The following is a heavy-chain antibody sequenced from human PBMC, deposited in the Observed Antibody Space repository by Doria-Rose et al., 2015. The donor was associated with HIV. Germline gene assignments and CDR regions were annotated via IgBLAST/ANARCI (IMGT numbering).Heavy chain of an antibody. CDR1: GVSLSSPGMG. V-gene: IGHV2-26*01. D-gene: IGHD6-13*01. J-gene: IGHJ4*02. Sequence: SGPVLVKPTETLTLTCTVSGVSLSSPGMGVSWIRQPPGKALEWLANILSDDERSYKTSLKSRLTISRGTYKSQVVLTMTDMDPVDTATYYCARIKSSRWYHKYYFDFWGQGTLVIVSA. CDR3: ARIKSSRWYHKYYFDF. CDR2: ILSDDER.